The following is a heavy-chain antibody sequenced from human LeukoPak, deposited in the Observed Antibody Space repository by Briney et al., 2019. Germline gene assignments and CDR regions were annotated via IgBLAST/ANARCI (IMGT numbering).Heavy chain of an antibody. J-gene: IGHJ4*02. D-gene: IGHD3-3*01. CDR1: GFTFSSYA. V-gene: IGHV3-30-3*01. Sequence: GRSLRLSCAASGFTFSSYAMHWVRQAPGKGLEWVAVISYDGSNKYYADSVKGRFTISRDNSKNTLYLQMNSLRAEDTAVYYCARGDFWSGPADYWGQGTLVTVSS. CDR2: ISYDGSNK. CDR3: ARGDFWSGPADY.